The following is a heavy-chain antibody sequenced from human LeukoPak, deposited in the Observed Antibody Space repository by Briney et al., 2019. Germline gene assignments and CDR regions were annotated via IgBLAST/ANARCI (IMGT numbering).Heavy chain of an antibody. CDR3: ASVGPFLTGYYSGYYYYMDV. J-gene: IGHJ6*03. V-gene: IGHV4-34*01. CDR1: GGSFSGYY. CDR2: INHSGST. Sequence: PSETLSLTCAVYGGSFSGYYWSWIRQPPGKGLEWIGEINHSGSTNYNPSLKSRVTISVDTSKNQFSLKLSSVTAADTAVYYCASVGPFLTGYYSGYYYYMDVWGKGTTVTVSS. D-gene: IGHD3-9*01.